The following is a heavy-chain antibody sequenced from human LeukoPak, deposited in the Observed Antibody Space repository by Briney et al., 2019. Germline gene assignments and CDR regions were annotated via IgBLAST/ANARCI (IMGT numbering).Heavy chain of an antibody. V-gene: IGHV1-2*02. J-gene: IGHJ6*02. CDR3: ARGAAIVVVPAAIMHYYYYYGMDV. Sequence: ASLKVPCKASGYTFTDYYMHWVRQGPGQGLEWMGWINPNRGGTNYAQRFQGRVTMTRDTSISTAYMELSRLRSDDTAVYYCARGAAIVVVPAAIMHYYYYYGMDVWGQGTTVTVSS. CDR1: GYTFTDYY. D-gene: IGHD2-2*02. CDR2: INPNRGGT.